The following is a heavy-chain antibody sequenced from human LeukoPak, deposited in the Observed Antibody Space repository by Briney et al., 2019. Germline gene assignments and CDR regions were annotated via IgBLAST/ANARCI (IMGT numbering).Heavy chain of an antibody. V-gene: IGHV4-34*01. CDR2: INHSGST. CDR1: GGSFSGYY. Sequence: SETLSLTCAVYGGSFSGYYWSWIRQPPGKGLEWIGEINHSGSTNYNPSLKSRVTISVDTSKNQFSLKLSSVTAADTAVYYCARYSIAARRGFDYWGQGTLVTVSS. CDR3: ARYSIAARRGFDY. J-gene: IGHJ4*02. D-gene: IGHD6-6*01.